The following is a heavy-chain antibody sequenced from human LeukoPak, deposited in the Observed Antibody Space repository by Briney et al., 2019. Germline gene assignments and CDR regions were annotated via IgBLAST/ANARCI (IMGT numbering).Heavy chain of an antibody. CDR3: ARIYGSGSYWGYYYYMDV. CDR2: IIPIFGTA. CDR1: GGTFSSYA. D-gene: IGHD3-10*01. J-gene: IGHJ6*03. Sequence: GASVKVSCKASGGTFSSYAISWVRQAPGQGLEWMGGIIPIFGTANYAQKFQGRVTITTDESTSTAYMELSSLRSEDTAVYYCARIYGSGSYWGYYYYMDVWGKGTTDTVSS. V-gene: IGHV1-69*05.